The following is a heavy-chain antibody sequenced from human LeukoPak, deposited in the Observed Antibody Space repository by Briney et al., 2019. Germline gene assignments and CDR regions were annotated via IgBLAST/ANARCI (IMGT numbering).Heavy chain of an antibody. CDR3: AKASSSWYLDSFDY. CDR2: IRGSGGIT. V-gene: IGHV3-23*01. J-gene: IGHJ4*02. CDR1: GFTLSSYA. Sequence: GGSLRLSCAASGFTLSSYAMSWVRQAPGKGLEGVSAIRGSGGITYYADSVKGRFTISRDNSKNTLYLQMHSLRAEDTAVYYCAKASSSWYLDSFDYWGQGTLVTVSS. D-gene: IGHD6-13*01.